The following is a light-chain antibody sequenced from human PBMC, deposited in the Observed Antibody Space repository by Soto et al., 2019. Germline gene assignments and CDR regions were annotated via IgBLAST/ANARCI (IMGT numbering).Light chain of an antibody. J-gene: IGKJ4*01. CDR3: QQYDRYPLT. CDR1: QSISSW. Sequence: DIQMTQSPSTLSASVGDRVTITCRASQSISSWLAWYQQKPGKAPNLLIYKASSLESGVPSRFSGSGSGTEFTLTVSSLQPHDFATYYCQQYDRYPLTFGGGTKGEIK. V-gene: IGKV1-5*03. CDR2: KAS.